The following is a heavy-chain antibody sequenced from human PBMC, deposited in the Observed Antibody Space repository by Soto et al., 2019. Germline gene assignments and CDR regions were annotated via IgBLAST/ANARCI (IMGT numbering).Heavy chain of an antibody. D-gene: IGHD6-19*01. Sequence: EVQLLESGGGLVQPGGSLRLSCAASGFTFSGYAMSWVRQAPGKGLEWVSTISGSGGNTYYADSVKGRFTISRDNSRNTLYLQMNSLRAEDTAVYYCAKGGGAGQWLSTLYYFDYWGQGTLVTVSS. V-gene: IGHV3-23*01. J-gene: IGHJ4*02. CDR3: AKGGGAGQWLSTLYYFDY. CDR1: GFTFSGYA. CDR2: ISGSGGNT.